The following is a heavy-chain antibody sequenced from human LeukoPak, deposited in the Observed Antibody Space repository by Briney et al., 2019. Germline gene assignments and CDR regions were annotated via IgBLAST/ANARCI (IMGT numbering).Heavy chain of an antibody. Sequence: GGSLRLSCEASGFSFSDYVMHWVRQAPGKGLEWVAIISYDGGNEHYADSVKGRFTISRDNSKNMVFLQMNSLRPEDTAMYHCAKEIDAGHSYGLGAFDIWGQGTMVTVSS. CDR1: GFSFSDYV. CDR3: AKEIDAGHSYGLGAFDI. V-gene: IGHV3-30*18. J-gene: IGHJ3*02. D-gene: IGHD5-18*01. CDR2: ISYDGGNE.